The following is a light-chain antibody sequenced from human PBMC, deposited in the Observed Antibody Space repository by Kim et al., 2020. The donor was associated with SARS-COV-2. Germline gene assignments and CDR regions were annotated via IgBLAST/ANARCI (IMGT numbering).Light chain of an antibody. V-gene: IGLV2-14*03. CDR3: YSYTSTHTSV. CDR2: DVS. CDR1: SSDVGGYDY. J-gene: IGLJ3*02. Sequence: QSALTQPASVSGSPGQSITISCIGTSSDVGGYDYVAWYQQHPGKAPRLMIYDVSERPSGVPSRFSGSKSGNAASLTISGLQADDEAYYYCYSYTSTHTSVFGGGTQLTVL.